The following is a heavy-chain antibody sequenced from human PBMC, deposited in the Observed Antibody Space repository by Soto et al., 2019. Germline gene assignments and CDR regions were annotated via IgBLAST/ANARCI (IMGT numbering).Heavy chain of an antibody. V-gene: IGHV3-48*02. CDR3: ASRTMTLDF. D-gene: IGHD3-3*01. CDR2: ISSSNTI. J-gene: IGHJ4*02. Sequence: GGSLRLSCAASGFTFSSYSMNWVRQAPGKGLEWVSYISSSNTIYYADSVKGRFTISRDNAKNSLYLQMNSLRDEDTAVYYCASRTMTLDFWGQSTLVTVSS. CDR1: GFTFSSYS.